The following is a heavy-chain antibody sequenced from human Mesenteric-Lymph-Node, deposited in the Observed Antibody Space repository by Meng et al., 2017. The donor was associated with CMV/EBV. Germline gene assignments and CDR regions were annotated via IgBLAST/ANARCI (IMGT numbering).Heavy chain of an antibody. Sequence: GESLKISCAGSGFIFSNYALSWVRQAPGKGLEWVSSISSGSRSVFYTDSVKGRFSISRDNAENSLYLQMNSLRAEDTAVYYCARVGSSSISMDVWGQGTTVTVSS. V-gene: IGHV3-21*01. CDR3: ARVGSSSISMDV. CDR1: GFIFSNYA. CDR2: ISSGSRSV. J-gene: IGHJ6*02. D-gene: IGHD6-6*01.